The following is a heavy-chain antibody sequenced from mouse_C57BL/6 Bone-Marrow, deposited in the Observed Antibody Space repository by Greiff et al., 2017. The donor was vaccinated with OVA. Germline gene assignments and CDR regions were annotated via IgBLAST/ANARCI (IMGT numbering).Heavy chain of an antibody. Sequence: VQLQQSVAELVRPGASVKLSCTASGFNFNNTCMPWVKQRPEQGLEWIGGIDPANGSTKYAPKFQGKATIAADTSSNTAYLQLSSLTSEDTAIYYCARDYYGSSPFDYWGQGTTLTVSS. D-gene: IGHD1-1*01. CDR2: IDPANGST. V-gene: IGHV14-3*01. CDR3: ARDYYGSSPFDY. J-gene: IGHJ2*01. CDR1: GFNFNNTC.